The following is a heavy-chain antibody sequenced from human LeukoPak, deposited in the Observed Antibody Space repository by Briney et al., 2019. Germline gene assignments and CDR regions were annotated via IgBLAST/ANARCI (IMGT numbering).Heavy chain of an antibody. D-gene: IGHD3-3*01. V-gene: IGHV4-34*01. CDR2: INHSGST. CDR3: AREPPRDFWSGYYKGNWFDP. CDR1: GGSFSGYY. Sequence: SETLSLTCAVYGGSFSGYYWSWIRQPPGKGLEWIGEINHSGSTNYNPSLKSRVTISVDTSKNQFSLKLSSATAADTAVHYCAREPPRDFWSGYYKGNWFDPWGQGTLVTVSS. J-gene: IGHJ5*02.